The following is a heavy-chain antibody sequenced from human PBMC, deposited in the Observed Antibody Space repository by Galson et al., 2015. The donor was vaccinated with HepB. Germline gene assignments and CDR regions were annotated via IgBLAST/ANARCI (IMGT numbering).Heavy chain of an antibody. V-gene: IGHV3-21*01. Sequence: SLRLSCAASGFTFSSYSMNWVRQAPGKGLEWVSSISSSSSYIYYADSVKGRFTISRDNAKNSLYLQMNSLRAEDTAVYYCARDHPDCSSTSCYVYYYYYGMDVWGQGTTVTVSS. D-gene: IGHD2-2*01. CDR2: ISSSSSYI. CDR1: GFTFSSYS. CDR3: ARDHPDCSSTSCYVYYYYYGMDV. J-gene: IGHJ6*02.